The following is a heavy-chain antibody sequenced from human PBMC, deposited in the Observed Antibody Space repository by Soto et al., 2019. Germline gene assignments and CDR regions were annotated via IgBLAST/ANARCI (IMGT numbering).Heavy chain of an antibody. V-gene: IGHV4-39*01. CDR1: GGSISSSSYY. CDR2: IYYSGST. Sequence: SETLSLTCTVSGGSISSSSYYWGWIRQPPGKGLEWIGSIYYSGSTYYNPSLKSRVTISVDTSKNQFSLKLSSVTAADTAVYYCARGHDFWSGYYTGFGWFDPWGQGTLVTVSS. CDR3: ARGHDFWSGYYTGFGWFDP. J-gene: IGHJ5*02. D-gene: IGHD3-3*01.